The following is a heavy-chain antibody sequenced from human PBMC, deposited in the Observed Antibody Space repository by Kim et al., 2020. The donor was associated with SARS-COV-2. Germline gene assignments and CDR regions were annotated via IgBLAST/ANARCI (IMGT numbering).Heavy chain of an antibody. CDR2: IYTSGST. CDR1: GGSISSYY. CDR3: ARDTRTTLAAAGTYYYYYYGMGV. J-gene: IGHJ6*02. D-gene: IGHD6-13*01. Sequence: SETLSLTCTVSGGSISSYYWSWIRQPAGKGLEWIGRIYTSGSTNYNPSLKSRVTMSVDTSKNQFSLKLSSVTAADTAVYYCARDTRTTLAAAGTYYYYYYGMGVWGQGTTGTVSS. V-gene: IGHV4-4*07.